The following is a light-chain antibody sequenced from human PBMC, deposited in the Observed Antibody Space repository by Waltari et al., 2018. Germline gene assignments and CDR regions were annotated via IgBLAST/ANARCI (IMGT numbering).Light chain of an antibody. CDR3: QQHATSPYT. V-gene: IGKV3-20*01. J-gene: IGKJ2*01. Sequence: VLTPSPGTLSFAPGESATLYCRASQSVNNNYLAWYQQKPGQAPRLLIYGASSRATGIPDRISGSGSGTDFTLTLSSLEPEDFAVYYCQQHATSPYTFGQGTKVEIK. CDR1: QSVNNNY. CDR2: GAS.